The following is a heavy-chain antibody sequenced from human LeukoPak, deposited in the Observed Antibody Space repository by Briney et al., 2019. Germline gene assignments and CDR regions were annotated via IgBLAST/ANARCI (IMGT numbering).Heavy chain of an antibody. Sequence: SETLSLTCTVSGGSISSSSYYWGWIRQPPGKGLEWIGSIYYSGSPYYNPSLKSRVTISVDTSKEQFSLKLSSVTAADTAVYYCARHVGFITMVRGVINNNWFDPWGQGTLVTVSS. D-gene: IGHD3-10*01. V-gene: IGHV4-39*01. CDR2: IYYSGSP. J-gene: IGHJ5*02. CDR3: ARHVGFITMVRGVINNNWFDP. CDR1: GGSISSSSYY.